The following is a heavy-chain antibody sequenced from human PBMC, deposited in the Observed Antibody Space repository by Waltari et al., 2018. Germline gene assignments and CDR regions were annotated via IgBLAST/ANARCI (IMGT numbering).Heavy chain of an antibody. CDR2: ISGSGGST. D-gene: IGHD3-9*01. V-gene: IGHV3-23*01. CDR3: ATGDDILTGYSY. CDR1: GFTFSSYD. Sequence: EVQLLESGGGLVQPGGSLRLSCAASGFTFSSYDMSWVRQAPGKGLEWVAAISGSGGSTYYADSVKGRFTISRDNSKNTLYLQMNSLRAEDTAVYYCATGDDILTGYSYWGQGTLVTVSS. J-gene: IGHJ4*02.